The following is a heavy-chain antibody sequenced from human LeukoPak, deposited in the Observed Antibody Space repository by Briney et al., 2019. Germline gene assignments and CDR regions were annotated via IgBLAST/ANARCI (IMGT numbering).Heavy chain of an antibody. CDR2: IYYSGST. Sequence: SETLSLTCTVSGGSISSGGYYWSWIRQHPGKGLEWIGYIYYSGSTCYNPSLKSRVTISVDTSKNQFSLRLSSVTAADTAIYYCARRAGGSPFDIWGQGTMVTVSS. J-gene: IGHJ3*02. V-gene: IGHV4-31*03. CDR3: ARRAGGSPFDI. D-gene: IGHD3-10*01. CDR1: GGSISSGGYY.